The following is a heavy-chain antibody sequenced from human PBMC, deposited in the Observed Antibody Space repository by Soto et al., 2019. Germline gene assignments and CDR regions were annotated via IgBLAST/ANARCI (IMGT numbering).Heavy chain of an antibody. Sequence: PSETLSLTCTVSGGSLNSYYWSWIRQPPAKGLEWIGYIYYTGSTNYNPSLKSRVTISVDTSKNQFSLKLSSVTAADTAVYYCARDHSSSWYLDYWGQGTLVTVSS. CDR3: ARDHSSSWYLDY. J-gene: IGHJ4*02. V-gene: IGHV4-59*12. D-gene: IGHD6-13*01. CDR2: IYYTGST. CDR1: GGSLNSYY.